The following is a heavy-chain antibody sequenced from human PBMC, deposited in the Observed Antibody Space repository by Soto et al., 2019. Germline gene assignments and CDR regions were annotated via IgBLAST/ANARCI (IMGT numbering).Heavy chain of an antibody. Sequence: GESLKISCQHSGNSFTTHWIGWVRQMPGKGLEWMGLIYPGDSHVRYGPSFQGQVTISTERSTTTGYLQWSSLKASDTAIYYCARLYYSSSFSFYWGQGTLVTVSS. CDR2: IYPGDSHV. V-gene: IGHV5-51*01. CDR3: ARLYYSSSFSFY. J-gene: IGHJ4*02. D-gene: IGHD6-6*01. CDR1: GNSFTTHW.